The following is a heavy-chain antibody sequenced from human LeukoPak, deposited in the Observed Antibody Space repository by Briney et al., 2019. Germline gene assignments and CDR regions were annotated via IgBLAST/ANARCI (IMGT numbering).Heavy chain of an antibody. J-gene: IGHJ6*02. CDR3: ARVLPHPLFRVADYGMDV. D-gene: IGHD2-15*01. CDR2: TSYSEST. V-gene: IGHV4-59*01. CDR1: GGSISSYY. Sequence: SETLSLTCAVSGGSISSYYWNWIRHPPGKGLEWIGYTSYSESTNYNPSLKSRVTISLDTSKNQFSLKLSSVTAADTAVYYCARVLPHPLFRVADYGMDVWGQGTTVTVSS.